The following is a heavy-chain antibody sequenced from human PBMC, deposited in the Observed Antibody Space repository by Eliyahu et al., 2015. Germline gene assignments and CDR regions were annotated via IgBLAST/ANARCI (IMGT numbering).Heavy chain of an antibody. V-gene: IGHV2-26*01. J-gene: IGHJ1*01. CDR3: ARIGTVVTLNARSAEYFQH. CDR2: IFSNDEK. CDR1: GFSLSNARXG. Sequence: QVTLKESGPVLVKPTETLTLTCTVXGFSLSNARXGVSWIRQPPGKALEWLAHIFSNDEKSYSTSLKSRLTISKDXSKSQVVLTMTNMDPVDTATYYCARIGTVVTLNARSAEYFQHWGQGTLVTVSS. D-gene: IGHD4-23*01.